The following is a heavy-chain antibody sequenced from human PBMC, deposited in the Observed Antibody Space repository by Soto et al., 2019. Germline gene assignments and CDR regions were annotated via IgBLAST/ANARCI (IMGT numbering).Heavy chain of an antibody. CDR1: GGSSSSDY. D-gene: IGHD2-2*01. J-gene: IGHJ4*02. V-gene: IGHV4-34*01. Sequence: PSETLSLTSAVYGGSSSSDYWGWIRQPPGKGREWIGEINHSRTTNYNPSLKRRVTISIDTYQNQSSQKLTSVTPAETAVYYCARVGLGYCSSDSCSPGWGQGTVVT. CDR2: INHSRTT. CDR3: ARVGLGYCSSDSCSPG.